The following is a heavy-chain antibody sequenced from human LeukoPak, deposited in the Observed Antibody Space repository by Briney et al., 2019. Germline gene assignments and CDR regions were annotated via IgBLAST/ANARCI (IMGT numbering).Heavy chain of an antibody. V-gene: IGHV3-23*01. CDR3: AKDPYIVVVPAANFDY. CDR2: ISGSGGST. J-gene: IGHJ4*02. D-gene: IGHD2-2*01. CDR1: GFTFSSYA. Sequence: GGSLRLSCAAPGFTFSSYAMSWVRQAPGNGLEWVSAISGSGGSTYYADSVKGRFTISRDNSKNTLYLQMNSLRAEDTAVYYCAKDPYIVVVPAANFDYWGQGTLVTVSS.